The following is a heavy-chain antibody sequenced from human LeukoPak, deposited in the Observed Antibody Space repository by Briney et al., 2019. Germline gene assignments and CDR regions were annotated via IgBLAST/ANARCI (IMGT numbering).Heavy chain of an antibody. J-gene: IGHJ4*02. D-gene: IGHD3-10*01. CDR2: ISSGSGSI. V-gene: IGHV3-48*02. CDR1: GFTFSSYS. Sequence: PGGSLRLSCAASGFTFSSYSMNWVRQAPGKGLEWVSHISSGSGSISYADSVKGRFTISRDNAKNSLYLQMNSLRDEDTAVYYCARDFSPPTYYYGSGSNYWGQGTLVTVSS. CDR3: ARDFSPPTYYYGSGSNY.